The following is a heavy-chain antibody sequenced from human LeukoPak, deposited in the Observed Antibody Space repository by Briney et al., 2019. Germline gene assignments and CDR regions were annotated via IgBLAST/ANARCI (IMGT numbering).Heavy chain of an antibody. CDR3: ARGSSSWYNWFDP. Sequence: SETLSLTCIVSGGSISSYYWSWIRQPPGKGLEWIGSIYYSGSTYYNPSLKSRVTISVDTSKNQFSLKLSSVTAADTAVYYCARGSSSWYNWFDPWGQGTLVTVSS. CDR1: GGSISSYY. CDR2: IYYSGST. J-gene: IGHJ5*02. V-gene: IGHV4-59*12. D-gene: IGHD6-13*01.